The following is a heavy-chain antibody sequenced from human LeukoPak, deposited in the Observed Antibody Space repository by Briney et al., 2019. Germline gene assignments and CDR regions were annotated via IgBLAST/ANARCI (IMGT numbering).Heavy chain of an antibody. CDR3: ARDGGDYVVIPSGTWFDP. CDR1: GYTFTGYY. D-gene: IGHD4-17*01. J-gene: IGHJ5*02. Sequence: ASVKVSCKASGYTFTGYYMHWVRQAPGQVLEWMGWINPNSGGTNYAQKFQGRVTMTRDTSISTAYMELSRLRSDDTAVYYCARDGGDYVVIPSGTWFDPWGQGTLVTVSS. CDR2: INPNSGGT. V-gene: IGHV1-2*02.